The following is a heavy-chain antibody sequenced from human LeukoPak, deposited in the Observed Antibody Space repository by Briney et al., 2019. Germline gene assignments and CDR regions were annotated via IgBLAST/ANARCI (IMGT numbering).Heavy chain of an antibody. J-gene: IGHJ4*02. Sequence: GGSLRLSCAASGFTLSSYEMNWVRQAPGKGLEWVSYISSSGSTMYYADSVKGRFTISRDNAKNSLYLQMNSLRAEDTAVYYCAREGYSGYGFRVSHKPLGYWGQGTLVTVSS. CDR1: GFTLSSYE. CDR2: ISSSGSTM. D-gene: IGHD5-12*01. V-gene: IGHV3-48*03. CDR3: AREGYSGYGFRVSHKPLGY.